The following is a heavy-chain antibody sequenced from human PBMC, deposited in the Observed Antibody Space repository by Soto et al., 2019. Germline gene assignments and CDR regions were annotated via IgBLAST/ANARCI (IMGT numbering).Heavy chain of an antibody. V-gene: IGHV3-64D*08. CDR2: ISSNGGST. J-gene: IGHJ6*02. CDR1: GFTFSSYA. D-gene: IGHD2-2*01. CDR3: VKDQCSSTSCYPLYGMDV. Sequence: GGSLRLSCSASGFTFSSYAMHWVRQAPGKGLEYVSAISSNGGSTYYADSVKGRFTISRDNSKNTLYLQMSSLRAEDTAVYYCVKDQCSSTSCYPLYGMDVWGQGTTVTVSS.